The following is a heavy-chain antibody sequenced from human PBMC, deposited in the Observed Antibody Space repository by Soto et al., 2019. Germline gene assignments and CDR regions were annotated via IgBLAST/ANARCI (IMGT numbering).Heavy chain of an antibody. D-gene: IGHD2-21*02. V-gene: IGHV1-18*01. CDR2: ISAYNGNT. CDR3: ARDLAYCGGDCYPGILDY. Sequence: ASVKVSCKASGYTFTSYGISWVRQAPGQGIEWMGWISAYNGNTNYAQKLQGRVTMTTDTSTSTAYMELRSLRSDDTAVYYCARDLAYCGGDCYPGILDYWGQGTLVTVSS. CDR1: GYTFTSYG. J-gene: IGHJ4*02.